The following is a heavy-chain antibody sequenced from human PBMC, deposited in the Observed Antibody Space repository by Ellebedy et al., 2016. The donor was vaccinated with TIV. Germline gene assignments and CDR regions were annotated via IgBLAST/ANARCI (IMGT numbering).Heavy chain of an antibody. CDR2: IGNKAKIHFT. J-gene: IGHJ4*02. CDR3: ARVGYSSSTFDF. Sequence: GESLKISCAVSGLTLSDHFMDWVCQPPGKGVEWVVRIGNKAKIHFTHYAASVKGRFTISRDDSKNSLSLQMNSLNTEDTALYYCARVGYSSSTFDFWGQGTLVTVSS. V-gene: IGHV3-72*01. CDR1: GLTLSDHF. D-gene: IGHD3-22*01.